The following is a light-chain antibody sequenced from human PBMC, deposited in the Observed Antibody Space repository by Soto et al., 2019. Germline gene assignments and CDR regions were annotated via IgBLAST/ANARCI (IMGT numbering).Light chain of an antibody. CDR1: SSDIGGHNY. CDR3: SSFTSTSTVI. V-gene: IGLV2-14*01. Sequence: QSVLTQPASVSGSLGQSITISCTGTSSDIGGHNYVSWYQLHPGKAPKVLIFEVIKRPSGVSTRLSGSKSGNMASLTISGLRPEDEGDYYCSSFTSTSTVILGGGTKVTVL. CDR2: EVI. J-gene: IGLJ2*01.